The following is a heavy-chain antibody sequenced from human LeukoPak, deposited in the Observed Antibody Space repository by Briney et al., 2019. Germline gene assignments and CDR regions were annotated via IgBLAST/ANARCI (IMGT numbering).Heavy chain of an antibody. V-gene: IGHV3-7*01. J-gene: IGHJ5*02. D-gene: IGHD2-15*01. CDR2: IKQDGSEK. CDR3: ARDLGYCSGGSCPTFDP. Sequence: GGSLRLSCAASGFTFSSYWMSWVRQAPGKGLEWVANIKQDGSEKYYVDSVKGRFTISRDNAKNSLYLQMSSLRAEDTAVYYCARDLGYCSGGSCPTFDPWGQGTLVTVSS. CDR1: GFTFSSYW.